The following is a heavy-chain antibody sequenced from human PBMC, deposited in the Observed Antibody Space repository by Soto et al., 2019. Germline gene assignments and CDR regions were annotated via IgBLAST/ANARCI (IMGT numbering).Heavy chain of an antibody. Sequence: PSETLSLTCAVYGGSFSGYYWSWIRQPPGKGLEWIGEINHSGSTNYNPSLKSRVTISVDTSKNQFSLKLSSVTAADTAVYYCARAARRYCSSTSCYTSRKTNNWFDPWGQGTLVTVSS. J-gene: IGHJ5*02. CDR1: GGSFSGYY. CDR2: INHSGST. D-gene: IGHD2-2*02. CDR3: ARAARRYCSSTSCYTSRKTNNWFDP. V-gene: IGHV4-34*01.